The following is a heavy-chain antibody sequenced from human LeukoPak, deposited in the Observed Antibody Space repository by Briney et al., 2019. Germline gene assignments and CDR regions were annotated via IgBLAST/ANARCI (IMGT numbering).Heavy chain of an antibody. CDR3: ARDYCSSTRCRWAPFDF. V-gene: IGHV1-69*05. CDR2: IIPIFGTA. Sequence: SVKVSCKASGDTFSGYAISWVRQAPGQGLEWMGGIIPIFGTANYAQKFQGRVTITTDESTSTAYMELSSLRSEDTAVYYCARDYCSSTRCRWAPFDFWAQGTLVTVSS. J-gene: IGHJ4*02. D-gene: IGHD2-2*01. CDR1: GDTFSGYA.